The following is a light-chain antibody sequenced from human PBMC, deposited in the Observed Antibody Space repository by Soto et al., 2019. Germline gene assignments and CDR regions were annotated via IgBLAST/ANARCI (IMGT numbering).Light chain of an antibody. CDR3: LQSYSTPMYT. V-gene: IGKV1-39*01. CDR2: AAS. Sequence: DIQMTQSPSSLSASVGDRVTITCRASQSISSYLNWYQQKPGKAPKLLIYAASSFQSEVPSRFSGSGSGTDFSLTISSLQPEDFATYYCLQSYSTPMYTFGQGTKLEIK. J-gene: IGKJ2*01. CDR1: QSISSY.